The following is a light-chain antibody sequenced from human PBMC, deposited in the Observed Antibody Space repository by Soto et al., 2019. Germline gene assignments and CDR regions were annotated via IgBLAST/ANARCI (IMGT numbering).Light chain of an antibody. V-gene: IGKV3-20*01. CDR2: GAS. CDR3: QQFGSSSWT. Sequence: ESVLTQSPGTLSLSPGEKATLCCTASQSVSSSYLAWYQQKPGQAPRLLIYGASSRATGIPDRFSGSGSGTDFTLTVSRLEPEDFAVYYCQQFGSSSWTFGQGTKV. CDR1: QSVSSSY. J-gene: IGKJ1*01.